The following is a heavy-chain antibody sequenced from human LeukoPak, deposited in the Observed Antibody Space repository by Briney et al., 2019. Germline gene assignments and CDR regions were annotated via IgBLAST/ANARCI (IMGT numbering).Heavy chain of an antibody. D-gene: IGHD4-17*01. CDR3: ARDQGDYGDFDY. CDR1: GFSFRSYS. CDR2: ITSSSNYI. Sequence: GGSLRPSCAGSGFSFRSYSMNWVRQAPGKGLEWVSSITSSSNYIYYSDSVKGRFTISRDNAKNSLYLQMNSLRAEDTAVYYCARDQGDYGDFDYWGQGTLVTVSS. V-gene: IGHV3-21*01. J-gene: IGHJ4*02.